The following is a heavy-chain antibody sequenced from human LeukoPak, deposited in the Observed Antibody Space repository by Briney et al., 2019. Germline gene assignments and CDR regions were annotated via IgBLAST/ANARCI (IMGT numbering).Heavy chain of an antibody. CDR1: GYSFNTYY. J-gene: IGHJ5*02. Sequence: ASVKVSCKASGYSFNTYYMNWVRQAPGQGLEWMGWINPNSGGTNYAQKFQGRVTMTRDTSISTAYMELSRLRSDDTAVYYCAKARSEDTAVDVNWFDPWGQGTLVTVSS. D-gene: IGHD5-18*01. CDR3: AKARSEDTAVDVNWFDP. CDR2: INPNSGGT. V-gene: IGHV1-2*02.